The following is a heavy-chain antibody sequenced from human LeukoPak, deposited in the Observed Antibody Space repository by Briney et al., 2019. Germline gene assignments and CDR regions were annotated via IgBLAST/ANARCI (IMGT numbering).Heavy chain of an antibody. D-gene: IGHD3-22*01. CDR3: ARAVGSSGYLDYYGMDV. V-gene: IGHV1-69*13. CDR1: GGTFSSYA. J-gene: IGHJ6*02. Sequence: SVKVSCKASGGTFSSYAISWVRQAPGQGLEWLGGIIPIFGTANYAQKLQGRVTITADESTSTAYMELSSLRSEDTAVYYCARAVGSSGYLDYYGMDVWGQGTTVTVSS. CDR2: IIPIFGTA.